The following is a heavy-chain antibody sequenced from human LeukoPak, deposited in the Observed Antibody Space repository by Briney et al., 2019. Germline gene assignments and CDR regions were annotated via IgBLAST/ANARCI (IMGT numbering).Heavy chain of an antibody. D-gene: IGHD7-27*01. V-gene: IGHV3-48*01. Sequence: GGSLRLSCAASGFTFNNDPMTWVRQAPGKGLEWVAHIRSDTKTIVYADSVKGRFIISRDNAKNSLSLQMNSLRVEDTAVYYCARDQNWVFDYWGQGTLVTVSS. CDR1: GFTFNNDP. CDR2: IRSDTKTI. J-gene: IGHJ4*02. CDR3: ARDQNWVFDY.